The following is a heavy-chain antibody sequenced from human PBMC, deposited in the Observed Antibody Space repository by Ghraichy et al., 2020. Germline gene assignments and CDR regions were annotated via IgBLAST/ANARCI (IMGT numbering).Heavy chain of an antibody. D-gene: IGHD1-26*01. CDR3: ARDFYYDGGNAFDI. CDR1: GGSISSYY. J-gene: IGHJ3*02. CDR2: IYYSGST. Sequence: SETLSLTCTVSGGSISSYYWSWIRQPPGKGLEWIGYIYYSGSTNYNPSLKSRVTISVDTSKNQFSLKLSSVTAADTAVYYCARDFYYDGGNAFDIWGQGTMVTVSS. V-gene: IGHV4-59*01.